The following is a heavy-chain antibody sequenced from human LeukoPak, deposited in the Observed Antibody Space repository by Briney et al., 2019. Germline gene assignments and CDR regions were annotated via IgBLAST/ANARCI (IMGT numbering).Heavy chain of an antibody. D-gene: IGHD2-2*01. Sequence: PGGSLRLSCAASGFTFSSYAMSWVRQAPGKGLEWVSGINWNSGTIGYADSVKGRFTISRDNAKNSLYLQMNSPRAEDMALYYCAKGSCSSTSCYVWFDPWGQGTLVTVSS. J-gene: IGHJ5*02. CDR2: INWNSGTI. CDR1: GFTFSSYA. V-gene: IGHV3-9*03. CDR3: AKGSCSSTSCYVWFDP.